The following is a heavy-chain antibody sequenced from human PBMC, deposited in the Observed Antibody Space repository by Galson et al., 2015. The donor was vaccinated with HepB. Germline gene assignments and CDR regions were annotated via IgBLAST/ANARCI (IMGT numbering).Heavy chain of an antibody. V-gene: IGHV3-66*03. CDR2: IYSCGST. CDR1: GFTVSCNY. CDR3: ARGLHQGPIGLPPGTLLQEHL. Sequence: SLRLSCAASGFTVSCNYMSWVRQAPGKGLEWVSVIYSCGSTYYADSVKGRFTISRDNSKNTLYLQMNSLRAEDTAVYYCARGLHQGPIGLPPGTLLQEHLWG. J-gene: IGHJ6*01.